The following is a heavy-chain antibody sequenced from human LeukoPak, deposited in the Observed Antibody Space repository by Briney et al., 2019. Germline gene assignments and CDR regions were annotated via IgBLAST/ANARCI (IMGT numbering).Heavy chain of an antibody. J-gene: IGHJ6*02. Sequence: GGSLRLSCAASGFTFSSYSMNWVRQAPGKGLEWVSSISSSSSYIYFADSVKGRFTTSRDNAKNSLYLQMNSLRAEDTAVYYCAGEYSSSSSYYGMDVWGQGTTVTVSS. D-gene: IGHD6-6*01. V-gene: IGHV3-21*01. CDR3: AGEYSSSSSYYGMDV. CDR1: GFTFSSYS. CDR2: ISSSSSYI.